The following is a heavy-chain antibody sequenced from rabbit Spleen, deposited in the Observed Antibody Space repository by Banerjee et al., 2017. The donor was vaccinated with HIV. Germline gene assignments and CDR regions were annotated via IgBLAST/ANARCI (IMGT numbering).Heavy chain of an antibody. CDR3: ARRNLGYYAL. V-gene: IGHV1S40*01. CDR2: IYADSSGST. Sequence: QSLEESGGDLVKPEGSLTLTCTASGFSFSSSYYMCWVRQAPGKGLEWIACIYADSSGSTYYASWAKGRFTISKTSSTTVTLQMTSLTAADTATYFCARRNLGYYALWGQGTLVTVS. J-gene: IGHJ3*01. CDR1: GFSFSSSYY. D-gene: IGHD1-1*01.